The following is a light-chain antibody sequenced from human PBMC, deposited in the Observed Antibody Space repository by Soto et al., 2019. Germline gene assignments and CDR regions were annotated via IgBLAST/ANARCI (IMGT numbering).Light chain of an antibody. J-gene: IGLJ2*01. CDR1: SSNIGAGYD. CDR2: GNN. Sequence: QLVLTQPPSVSGAPGQRVTISCTGRSSNIGAGYDVHWYQQLPGTAPKLLIYGNNNRPSGVPDRFSGSKSGTSASLAITGLQAEDEADYYCQSHDSSLSGHVVFGGGTKLTVL. V-gene: IGLV1-40*01. CDR3: QSHDSSLSGHVV.